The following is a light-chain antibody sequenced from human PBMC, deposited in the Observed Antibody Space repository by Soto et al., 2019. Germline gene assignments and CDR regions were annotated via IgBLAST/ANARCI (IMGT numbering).Light chain of an antibody. J-gene: IGKJ1*01. CDR1: QDIQNA. V-gene: IGKV1-17*01. CDR3: LQHDSNVWT. Sequence: DIQMTQSPSSLSASVGDRVTITCRASQDIQNALGWYQQKPGKAPKRLIYAASSLQSGVPSRFSGSRSGTEFTLTISSLQPEDFATYYCLQHDSNVWTFGQGTKVDI. CDR2: AAS.